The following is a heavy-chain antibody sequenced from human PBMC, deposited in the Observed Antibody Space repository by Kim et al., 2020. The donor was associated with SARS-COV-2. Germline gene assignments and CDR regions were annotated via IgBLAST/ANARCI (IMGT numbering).Heavy chain of an antibody. D-gene: IGHD3-16*01. CDR3: ARRSISFGAAYYYYGMDV. J-gene: IGHJ6*02. CDR1: GFTFSSYG. CDR2: IWYDGSNK. Sequence: GGSLRLSCAASGFTFSSYGMHWVRQAPGKGLEWVAVIWYDGSNKYYADSVKGRFTISRDNSKNTLYLQMNSLRAEDTAVYYCARRSISFGAAYYYYGMDVWGQGTTVTVSS. V-gene: IGHV3-33*01.